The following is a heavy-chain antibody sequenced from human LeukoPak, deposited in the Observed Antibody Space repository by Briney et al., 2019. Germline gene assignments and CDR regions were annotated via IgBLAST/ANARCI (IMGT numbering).Heavy chain of an antibody. Sequence: ASVKVSCKVSGYTLTELSIHWVRQAPGKGLEWMGGFDPEDGETIYAQNFQGRFAITADTSTDTAYMELSSLRSDDTAVYYCAIHRYYYDSSAYRLDYWGQGTLVTVSS. CDR3: AIHRYYYDSSAYRLDY. CDR1: GYTLTELS. CDR2: FDPEDGET. V-gene: IGHV1-24*01. D-gene: IGHD3-22*01. J-gene: IGHJ4*02.